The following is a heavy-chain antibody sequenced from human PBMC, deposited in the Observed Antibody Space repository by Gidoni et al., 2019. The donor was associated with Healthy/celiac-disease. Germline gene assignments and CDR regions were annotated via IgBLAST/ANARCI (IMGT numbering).Heavy chain of an antibody. CDR1: GFTFSSYW. CDR3: ARDFRYSYGYLLSTHYGMDV. CDR2: IKQDGSEK. D-gene: IGHD5-18*01. Sequence: EVQLVESGGGLVQPGGSLRLSCAASGFTFSSYWLSWVRQAPGKGLEWVANIKQDGSEKYYVDSVKGRFTISRDNAKNSLYLQMNSLRAEDTAVYYCARDFRYSYGYLLSTHYGMDVWGQGTTVTVSS. J-gene: IGHJ6*02. V-gene: IGHV3-7*01.